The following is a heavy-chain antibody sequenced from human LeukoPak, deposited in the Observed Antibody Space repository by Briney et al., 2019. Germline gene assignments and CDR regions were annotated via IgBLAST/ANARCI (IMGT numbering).Heavy chain of an antibody. CDR1: GFTFSSYE. CDR3: ARDFSGWYRGVDY. D-gene: IGHD6-19*01. V-gene: IGHV3-48*03. CDR2: ISSSGSTM. Sequence: PGGSLRLSCAASGFTFSSYEMNWVRQAPGKGLEWVSYISSSGSTMYYADSVKGRFTISRDNAKNSLYLQMNSLRAEDTAVYYCARDFSGWYRGVDYWGQGTLVTVSS. J-gene: IGHJ4*02.